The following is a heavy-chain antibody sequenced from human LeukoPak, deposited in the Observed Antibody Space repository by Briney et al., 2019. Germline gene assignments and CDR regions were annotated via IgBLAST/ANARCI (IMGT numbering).Heavy chain of an antibody. V-gene: IGHV1-46*01. CDR3: ARGYCGGDCYYNWFDP. D-gene: IGHD2-21*02. Sequence: ASVKVSCKASGYTFTSYHMHWVRQAPGQGLEWMGIINPSGGSTSYAQKFQGRVTMTRDMSTSTVYMELSSLRSEDTAVYYCARGYCGGDCYYNWFDPWGQGTLVTVSS. J-gene: IGHJ5*02. CDR2: INPSGGST. CDR1: GYTFTSYH.